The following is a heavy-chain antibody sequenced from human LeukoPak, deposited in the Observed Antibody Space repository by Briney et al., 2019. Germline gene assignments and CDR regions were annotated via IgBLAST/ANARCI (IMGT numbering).Heavy chain of an antibody. D-gene: IGHD5-18*01. CDR2: IYYSGST. Sequence: PSETLSLTCTGSGGSISSYYWSWIRQPPGKGLEWIGYIYYSGSTNYNPSLKSRVTISVDTSKNQFSLKLSSVTAADTAVYYCARKTHTARMNAFDIWGQGTMVTVSS. CDR3: ARKTHTARMNAFDI. V-gene: IGHV4-59*01. CDR1: GGSISSYY. J-gene: IGHJ3*02.